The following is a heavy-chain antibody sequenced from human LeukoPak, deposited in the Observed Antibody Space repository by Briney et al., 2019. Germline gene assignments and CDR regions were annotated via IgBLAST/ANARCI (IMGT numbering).Heavy chain of an antibody. CDR1: GGTFSSYA. V-gene: IGHV1-69*13. CDR3: ARNSGIYCGGDCYNNWFDP. J-gene: IGHJ5*02. Sequence: SVTVSFTASGGTFSSYAISWVRQAPGQGLEWMGGIIPIFGTANYAQKFQGRVTITADESTSTAYMELSSLRSEDTAVYYCARNSGIYCGGDCYNNWFDPWGQGTLVTVSS. D-gene: IGHD2-21*02. CDR2: IIPIFGTA.